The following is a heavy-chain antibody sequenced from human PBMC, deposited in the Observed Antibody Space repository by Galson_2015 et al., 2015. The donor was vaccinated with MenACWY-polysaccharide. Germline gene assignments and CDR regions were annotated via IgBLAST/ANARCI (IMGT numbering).Heavy chain of an antibody. CDR3: ARDVQRGYSGYDYFFYY. J-gene: IGHJ4*02. V-gene: IGHV3-48*01. CDR2: INSGSSIV. CDR1: GFTFSSYS. D-gene: IGHD5-12*01. Sequence: SLRLSCAASGFTFSSYSMNWVRQAPGKGLEWISHINSGSSIVYGDSVKGRFTISRDNAKNSLYLQMDSLRAEDTAVYYCARDVQRGYSGYDYFFYYWGQGTLVTVSS.